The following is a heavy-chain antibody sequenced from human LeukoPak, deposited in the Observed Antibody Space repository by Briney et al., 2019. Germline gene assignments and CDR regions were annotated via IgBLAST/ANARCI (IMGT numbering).Heavy chain of an antibody. CDR2: ISYDGSNR. CDR3: AKDGSQGSRWTYFDY. V-gene: IGHV3-30*04. CDR1: GFTFKTYS. Sequence: GGSLRLSCAASGFTFKTYSMHWVRQAPGKGLEWVAAISYDGSNRYYADSLKGRFTISRDNSKNTLYLQMSSLRVEDTAVYYCAKDGSQGSRWTYFDYWGQGTLVTVSS. J-gene: IGHJ4*02. D-gene: IGHD6-13*01.